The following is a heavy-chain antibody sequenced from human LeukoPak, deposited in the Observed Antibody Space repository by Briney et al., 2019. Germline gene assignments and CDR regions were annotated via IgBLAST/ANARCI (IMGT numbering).Heavy chain of an antibody. CDR2: IKQDGSEK. V-gene: IGHV3-7*01. J-gene: IGHJ4*02. D-gene: IGHD3-22*01. CDR1: GFTFSSYW. Sequence: PGGSLRLSCAASGFTFSSYWMSWVRQAPGKGLEWVANIKQDGSEKYYVDSGKGRFTISRDNAKNSLYLQMNSLRAEDTAVYYCARAEWTTYYYDSSGYMFDYWGQGTLVTVSS. CDR3: ARAEWTTYYYDSSGYMFDY.